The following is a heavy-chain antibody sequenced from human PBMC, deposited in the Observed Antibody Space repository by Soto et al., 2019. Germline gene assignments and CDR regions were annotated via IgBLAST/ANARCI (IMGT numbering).Heavy chain of an antibody. CDR2: IGGVGTDR. CDR1: GFTFSDYA. Sequence: DVQLLESGGGLVQPGGSLRLSCAAYGFTFSDYAMTWVRQAPGKGPEWVSSIGGVGTDRYYADSVKGRFTISRDNSKNTLFLQMSSLRSDDTAVYYCAKDAVPYNGKWDWFDPWGQGTLVTVSS. V-gene: IGHV3-23*01. D-gene: IGHD1-20*01. J-gene: IGHJ5*02. CDR3: AKDAVPYNGKWDWFDP.